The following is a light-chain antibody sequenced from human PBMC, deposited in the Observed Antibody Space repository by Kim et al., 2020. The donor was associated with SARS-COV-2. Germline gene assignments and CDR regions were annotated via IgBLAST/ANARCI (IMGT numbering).Light chain of an antibody. V-gene: IGKV3-20*01. CDR1: QSSSNKY. CDR3: KKYGDSTPT. CDR2: GAY. Sequence: SAGERATRSCRASQSSSNKYLAWHKQKPGQDTRLSIHGAYSRATGIPDRFSGSGSGTDFTLTSKRLETEDCAVFYCKKYGDSTPTFGQGTKGDIE. J-gene: IGKJ1*01.